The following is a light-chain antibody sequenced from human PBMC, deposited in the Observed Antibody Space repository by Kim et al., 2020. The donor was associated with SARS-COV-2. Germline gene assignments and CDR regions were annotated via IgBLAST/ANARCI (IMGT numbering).Light chain of an antibody. CDR2: SAS. CDR3: QQHNSWWT. CDR1: QTVFRN. J-gene: IGKJ1*01. V-gene: IGKV3-15*01. Sequence: EIEMTQSPATLSVSPGERATLSCRASQTVFRNLAWYQQKPGQPPRLLIYSASTRAAGIPARFSGSGSGTEFTLVISSLQSDDFAVYYCQQHNSWWTFGQGTKVDIK.